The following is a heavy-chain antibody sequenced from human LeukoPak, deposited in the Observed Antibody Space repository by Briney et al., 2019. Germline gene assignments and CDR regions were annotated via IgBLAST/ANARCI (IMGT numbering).Heavy chain of an antibody. D-gene: IGHD5-12*01. CDR3: ARAYSGYDFSDY. V-gene: IGHV1-69*01. J-gene: IGHJ4*02. CDR1: GGTFSRYA. Sequence: SVKVSCKASGGTFSRYAISWVRQAPGQGLEWMGGIIPIFGTANYAQKFQGRVTITADESTSTAYMEVSSLRSEDTAVYYCARAYSGYDFSDYWGQGILVTVSS. CDR2: IIPIFGTA.